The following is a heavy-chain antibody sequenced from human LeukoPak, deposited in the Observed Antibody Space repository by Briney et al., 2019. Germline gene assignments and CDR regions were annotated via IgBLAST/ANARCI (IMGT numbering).Heavy chain of an antibody. Sequence: GASVKVSCKVSGYTLTELSLHWVRQAPGKGLEWMGRFDPEDGETIYARKFQGRVTMTEDTSTDTAYMELSSLSSEDTAVYFCAVSLTTGGYYGMDVWGQGTTVTVSS. V-gene: IGHV1-24*01. D-gene: IGHD1-1*01. J-gene: IGHJ6*02. CDR1: GYTLTELS. CDR3: AVSLTTGGYYGMDV. CDR2: FDPEDGET.